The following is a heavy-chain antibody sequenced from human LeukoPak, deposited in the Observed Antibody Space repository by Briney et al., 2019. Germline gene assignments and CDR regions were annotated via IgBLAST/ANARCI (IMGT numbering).Heavy chain of an antibody. D-gene: IGHD3-22*01. J-gene: IGHJ6*02. CDR2: IYYSGST. Sequence: SETLSLTCTVSGGSISSGGYYWSWIRQHPGKGLEWIGDIYYSGSTYYNPSLKSRVTISVDTSKNQFSLKLSSVTAADTAVYYCARAPYYYDSSGPWGMDVWGQGTTVTVSS. CDR3: ARAPYYYDSSGPWGMDV. CDR1: GGSISSGGYY. V-gene: IGHV4-31*03.